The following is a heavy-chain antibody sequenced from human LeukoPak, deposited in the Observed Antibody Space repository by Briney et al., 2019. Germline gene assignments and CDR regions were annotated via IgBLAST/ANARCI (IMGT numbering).Heavy chain of an antibody. J-gene: IGHJ4*02. Sequence: SETLSLTCTVSGGSIGSSNYYWGWIRQPPGKGLEWIGSTYYSGSTYYNPSFKSRVTISVDTSKNQFSLKVSSVTAADTALYYCARSLGTTVVTPYYWGQGTLVTVSS. V-gene: IGHV4-39*01. CDR2: TYYSGST. D-gene: IGHD4-23*01. CDR3: ARSLGTTVVTPYY. CDR1: GGSIGSSNYY.